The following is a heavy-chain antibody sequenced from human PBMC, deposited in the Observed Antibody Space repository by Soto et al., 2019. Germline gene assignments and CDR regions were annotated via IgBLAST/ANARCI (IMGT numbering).Heavy chain of an antibody. Sequence: GGSLRLSCAASGFTFSSYAMHWVRQAPGKGLEWVAVISYDGSNKYYADSVKGRFTISRDNSKNTLYLQMNSLRAEDTAVYYCASGSSWYSYYYYMDVWGKGTTVTVSS. V-gene: IGHV3-30-3*01. CDR3: ASGSSWYSYYYYMDV. CDR2: ISYDGSNK. CDR1: GFTFSSYA. J-gene: IGHJ6*03. D-gene: IGHD6-13*01.